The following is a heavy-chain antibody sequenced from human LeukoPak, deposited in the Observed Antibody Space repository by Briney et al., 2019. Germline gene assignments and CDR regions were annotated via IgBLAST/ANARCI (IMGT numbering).Heavy chain of an antibody. D-gene: IGHD6-13*01. CDR2: IIPIFGTA. J-gene: IGHJ4*02. CDR1: GGTFSSYA. Sequence: SVKVSCKASGGTFSSYAVSWVRQAPGQGLEWMGGIIPIFGTANYAQKFQGRVTITADESTSTAYMELSSLRSEDTAVYYCATQGRGEQLVEYYFDYWGQGTLVTVSS. CDR3: ATQGRGEQLVEYYFDY. V-gene: IGHV1-69*13.